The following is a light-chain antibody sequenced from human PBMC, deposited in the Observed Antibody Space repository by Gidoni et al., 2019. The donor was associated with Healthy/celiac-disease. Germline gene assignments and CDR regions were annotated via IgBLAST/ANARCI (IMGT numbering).Light chain of an antibody. J-gene: IGKJ4*01. Sequence: DIQFTQSPSSLPAPVVYRVTITCQASQDISNYLNWYQQNTGKAPKLLIYDASNLETGVPSRFSGSGSGTDFTFTISSLQPEDIATYYCQQYGNLPLLTFGGGTKVEIK. CDR2: DAS. CDR3: QQYGNLPLLT. V-gene: IGKV1-33*01. CDR1: QDISNY.